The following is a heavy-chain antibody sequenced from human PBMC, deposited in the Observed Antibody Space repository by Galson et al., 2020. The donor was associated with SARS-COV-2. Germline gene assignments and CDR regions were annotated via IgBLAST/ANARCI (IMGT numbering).Heavy chain of an antibody. CDR2: IFYSGRT. CDR1: GGSVSSSTYY. V-gene: IGHV4-39*01. J-gene: IGHJ4*02. CDR3: ARHPTFYYDGSGVIDH. D-gene: IGHD3-22*01. Sequence: SETLSLTCTISGGSVSSSTYYWGWIRQPPGKGLEWIGSIFYSGRTNYNPSLKSRVTISADTSDNQFSLKLTSLTAADTAVYYCARHPTFYYDGSGVIDHWGQGTLVTVSS.